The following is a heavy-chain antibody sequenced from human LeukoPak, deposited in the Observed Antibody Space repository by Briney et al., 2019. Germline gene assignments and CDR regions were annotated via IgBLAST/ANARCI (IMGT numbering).Heavy chain of an antibody. CDR3: ARVKGLAFDI. Sequence: GGSLRLSCAASGFTISSNYMSWVRQAPGKGLEWVSVIYSGGSTYYADSVKSGFTISRDNSRNTMYLQMNSLRAADTAVYYCARVKGLAFDIWGQGTMVTVSS. V-gene: IGHV3-53*01. CDR2: IYSGGST. CDR1: GFTISSNY. J-gene: IGHJ3*02.